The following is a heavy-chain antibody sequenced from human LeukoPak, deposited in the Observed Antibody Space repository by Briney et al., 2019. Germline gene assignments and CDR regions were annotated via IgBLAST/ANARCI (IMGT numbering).Heavy chain of an antibody. Sequence: GGSLTLSCEGSGFSVSTNYMNWVRQAPGKGLEWVSILYSGGSTYYADSVKGRFIVSRDSSKNTLYLHMNSLRAEDTAVYYCARVGDHYHWYLDVWGRGTLVTASS. J-gene: IGHJ2*01. CDR3: ARVGDHYHWYLDV. CDR2: LYSGGST. D-gene: IGHD3-10*01. V-gene: IGHV3-53*01. CDR1: GFSVSTNY.